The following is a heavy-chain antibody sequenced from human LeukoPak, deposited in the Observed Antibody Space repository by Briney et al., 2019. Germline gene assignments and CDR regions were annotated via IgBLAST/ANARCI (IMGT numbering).Heavy chain of an antibody. CDR2: ISYDGSNK. J-gene: IGHJ4*02. CDR3: ARSGAEMATNHFDY. Sequence: GGSLRLSYAASGFTFSSYAMHWVRQAPGKGLEWVAVISYDGSNKYYADSVKGRFTISRDNSKNTLYLQMNSLRAEDTAVYYCARSGAEMATNHFDYWGQGTLVTVSS. D-gene: IGHD5-24*01. CDR1: GFTFSSYA. V-gene: IGHV3-30*04.